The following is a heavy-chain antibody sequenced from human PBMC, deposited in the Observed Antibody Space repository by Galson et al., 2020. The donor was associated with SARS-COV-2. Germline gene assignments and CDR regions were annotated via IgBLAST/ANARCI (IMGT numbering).Heavy chain of an antibody. CDR3: ARDLFCGGDCYSVAFDI. V-gene: IGHV3-21*01. CDR2: ISSSSSYI. Sequence: GESLKISCAASGFTFSSYSMNWVRQAPGKGLEWVSSISSSSSYIYYADSVKGRFTISRDNAKNSLYLQMNSLRAEDTAVYYCARDLFCGGDCYSVAFDIWGQGTMVTVSS. CDR1: GFTFSSYS. D-gene: IGHD2-21*02. J-gene: IGHJ3*02.